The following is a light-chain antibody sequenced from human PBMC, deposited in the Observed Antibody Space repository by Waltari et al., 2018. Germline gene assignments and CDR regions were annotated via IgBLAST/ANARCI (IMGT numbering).Light chain of an antibody. CDR3: CSYAGRYSVL. CDR2: DVT. Sequence: QSALTQPRSVSGSPGQSITISCTGTRSDVGTYNYVSWYQHYPAKAPKLMIYDVTKRPSGVPDLFSGSKSGNTASLTISGLQAEYEADYYCCSYAGRYSVLFGGATKLTVL. J-gene: IGLJ2*01. CDR1: RSDVGTYNY. V-gene: IGLV2-11*01.